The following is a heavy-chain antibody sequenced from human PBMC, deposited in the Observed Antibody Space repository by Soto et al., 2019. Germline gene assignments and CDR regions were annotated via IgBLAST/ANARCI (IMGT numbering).Heavy chain of an antibody. CDR3: ARGPSYSSSWYDAFDI. CDR2: IIPIFGTA. V-gene: IGHV1-69*13. CDR1: GGTFSSYA. J-gene: IGHJ3*02. Sequence: ASVKVSCKASGGTFSSYAISWVRQAPGQGLEWMGGIIPIFGTANYAQKFQGRVTITADESTSTAYMELSSLRSEDTAVYYCARGPSYSSSWYDAFDIWGQGTMVTVSS. D-gene: IGHD6-13*01.